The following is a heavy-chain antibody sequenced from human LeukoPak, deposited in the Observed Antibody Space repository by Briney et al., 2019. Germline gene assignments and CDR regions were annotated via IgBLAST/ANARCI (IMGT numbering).Heavy chain of an antibody. V-gene: IGHV4-59*01. J-gene: IGHJ4*02. CDR3: ARVAGGGGRGGANN. CDR1: GDSITDYY. CDR2: ISYSGRA. Sequence: SETLSLTCTVSGDSITDYYWSWIRQPPGKGLEWIGYISYSGRATYNPSVKSRVTISLATSRTQFSLSLTSVTAADTAVYYSARVAGGGGRGGANNWGQGPLVTAS. D-gene: IGHD3-16*01.